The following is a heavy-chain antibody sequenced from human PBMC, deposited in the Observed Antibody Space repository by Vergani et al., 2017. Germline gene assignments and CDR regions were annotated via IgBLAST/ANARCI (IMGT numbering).Heavy chain of an antibody. CDR3: TRHTDIVVVVAATPYYYGMDV. CDR2: IRSKANSYAT. D-gene: IGHD2-15*01. V-gene: IGHV3-73*01. CDR1: GFTFSGSA. J-gene: IGHJ6*02. Sequence: EVQLVESGGGLVQPGGSLKLSCAASGFTFSGSAMHWVRQASGKGLEWVGRIRSKANSYATAYAASVKGRFTISRDDSKNTAYLQMNSLKTEDTAVYYCTRHTDIVVVVAATPYYYGMDVWGQGTTVTVSS.